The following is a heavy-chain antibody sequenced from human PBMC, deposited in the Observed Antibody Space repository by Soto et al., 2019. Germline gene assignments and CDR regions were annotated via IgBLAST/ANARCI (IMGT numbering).Heavy chain of an antibody. V-gene: IGHV3-23*01. J-gene: IGHJ3*02. Sequence: GGPLRLSCAASGFTFRSYAMSWVRQAPGKGLEWVSAISGSGGSTYYADSVKGRFTISRDNSKNTLYLQMNSLRAEDTAVYYCARVRFLEWLYAFDIWGQGTMVTVSS. CDR2: ISGSGGST. CDR3: ARVRFLEWLYAFDI. CDR1: GFTFRSYA. D-gene: IGHD3-3*01.